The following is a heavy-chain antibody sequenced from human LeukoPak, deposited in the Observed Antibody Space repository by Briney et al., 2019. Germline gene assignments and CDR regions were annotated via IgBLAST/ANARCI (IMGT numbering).Heavy chain of an antibody. Sequence: GGSLRLSCAASGFTFSSYGMHWVRQAPGKGLEWVAFIRYDGSNKYYADSVKGRFTISRDNSKNTLYLQMNSLRAEDTAVYYCAKGIDSGYDYRWFDPWGQGTLVTVSS. J-gene: IGHJ5*02. CDR2: IRYDGSNK. CDR1: GFTFSSYG. CDR3: AKGIDSGYDYRWFDP. V-gene: IGHV3-30*02. D-gene: IGHD5-12*01.